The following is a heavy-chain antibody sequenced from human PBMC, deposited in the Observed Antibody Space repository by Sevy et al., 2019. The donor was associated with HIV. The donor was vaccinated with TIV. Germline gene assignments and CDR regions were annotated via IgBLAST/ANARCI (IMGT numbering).Heavy chain of an antibody. CDR3: AGYYYDSSGPGSWFDP. J-gene: IGHJ5*02. D-gene: IGHD3-22*01. V-gene: IGHV4-59*01. CDR1: GGSTNTYF. CDR2: IYNSGSS. Sequence: SETLSLTCTVSGGSTNTYFWTWIRQPPGKGLEWIGYIYNSGSSNYNPSFKSRVTISVDTSKNQVFLKLSSVTAAETAVYYCAGYYYDSSGPGSWFDPWGQGTLVTVSS.